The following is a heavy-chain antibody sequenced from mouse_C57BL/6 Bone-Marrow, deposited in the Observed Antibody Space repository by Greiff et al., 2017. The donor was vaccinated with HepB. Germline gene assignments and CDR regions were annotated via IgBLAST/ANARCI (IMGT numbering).Heavy chain of an antibody. CDR2: IDPSDSYT. Sequence: VQLQHPGAELVKPGASVKLSCKASGYTFTSYWMQWVKQRPGQGLEWIGEIDPSDSYTNYNQKFKGKATLTVDTSSSTAYMQLSSLTSEDSAVYYCARRITTVVAHWYFDVWGTGTTVTVSS. CDR1: GYTFTSYW. D-gene: IGHD1-1*01. J-gene: IGHJ1*03. CDR3: ARRITTVVAHWYFDV. V-gene: IGHV1-50*01.